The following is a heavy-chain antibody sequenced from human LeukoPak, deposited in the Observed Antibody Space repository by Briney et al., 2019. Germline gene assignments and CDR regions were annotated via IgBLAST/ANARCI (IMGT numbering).Heavy chain of an antibody. D-gene: IGHD6-25*01. CDR1: GFTFSSYG. J-gene: IGHJ4*02. Sequence: GGSLRLSCAASGFTFSSYGMHWVRQAPGKGLEWVAVISYDGSNKHYADSVKGRFTISRDNSKNTLYLQMNSLRAEDTAVYYCAKSVRSGVDYWGQGTLVTVSS. CDR2: ISYDGSNK. CDR3: AKSVRSGVDY. V-gene: IGHV3-30*18.